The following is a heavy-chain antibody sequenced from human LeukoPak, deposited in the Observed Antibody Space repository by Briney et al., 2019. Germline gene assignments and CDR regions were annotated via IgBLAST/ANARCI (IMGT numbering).Heavy chain of an antibody. D-gene: IGHD3-3*01. CDR1: GGSISSGGYS. V-gene: IGHV4-30-2*01. CDR2: IYHSGST. Sequence: SQTLSLTCAVSGGSISSGGYSWSWIRQPPGKGLEWIGYIYHSGSTYYNPSLKSRVTISVDRSKNQFSLKLSSVTAADMAVYYCARAVQYYDFWSGYILDYWGQGTLVTVSS. CDR3: ARAVQYYDFWSGYILDY. J-gene: IGHJ4*02.